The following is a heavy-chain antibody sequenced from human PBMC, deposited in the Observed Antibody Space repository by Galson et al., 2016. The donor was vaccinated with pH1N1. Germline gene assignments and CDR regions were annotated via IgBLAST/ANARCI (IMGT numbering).Heavy chain of an antibody. D-gene: IGHD5-12*01. CDR3: ARDEGYVNYYRGMDV. V-gene: IGHV3-53*01. Sequence: SLRLSCAVSGFSVRSNYMSWVRQAPGKGLEWVSVIYTGGITQYADPVKGRFTISRDNSKNTLYLQMNSLRAEDTAIYFCARDEGYVNYYRGMDVWGQGTTVIVSS. CDR2: IYTGGIT. J-gene: IGHJ6*02. CDR1: GFSVRSNY.